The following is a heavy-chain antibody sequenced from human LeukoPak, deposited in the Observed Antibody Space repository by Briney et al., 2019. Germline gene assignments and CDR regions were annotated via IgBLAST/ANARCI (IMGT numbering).Heavy chain of an antibody. CDR2: NSYSGNT. D-gene: IGHD1-26*01. Sequence: PSETLSLTCTVSGGSISSYYWSWIRQPPGKGLEWIGYNSYSGNTNYNPSLKSLVTISVDTSKNHFSLNLSSVTAADTAVYYCARVGSGSFDYWGQGTLVTVSS. CDR1: GGSISSYY. J-gene: IGHJ4*02. CDR3: ARVGSGSFDY. V-gene: IGHV4-59*01.